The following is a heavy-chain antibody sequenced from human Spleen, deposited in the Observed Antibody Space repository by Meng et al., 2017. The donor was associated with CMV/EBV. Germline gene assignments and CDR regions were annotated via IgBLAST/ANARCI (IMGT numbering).Heavy chain of an antibody. CDR1: GGSFSGYY. V-gene: IGHV4-34*01. Sequence: QGQLQESGPGLLKPSETLSLTCAVYGGSFSGYYWSWIRQPPGKGLEWIGEINHSGSTNYNPSLKSRVTISVDTSRNQFSLKLSSVTAADTAVYYCARGRRVIAAAGYYFDYWGQGTLVTVSS. CDR3: ARGRRVIAAAGYYFDY. CDR2: INHSGST. J-gene: IGHJ4*02. D-gene: IGHD6-13*01.